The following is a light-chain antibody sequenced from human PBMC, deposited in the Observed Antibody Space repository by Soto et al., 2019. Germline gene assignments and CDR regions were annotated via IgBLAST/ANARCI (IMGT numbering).Light chain of an antibody. V-gene: IGKV3-20*01. CDR3: QQYGTSPPKYT. CDR1: QSVSSSH. CDR2: GAS. J-gene: IGKJ2*01. Sequence: EVVLTQSPGTLSLSPGERATLSCRASQSVSSSHLARYQQKPGQAPRLLIYGASDRATDIPDRFSGSGSGTDFTLTISRLEPEDFAVYYCQQYGTSPPKYTFGQGTKLEIK.